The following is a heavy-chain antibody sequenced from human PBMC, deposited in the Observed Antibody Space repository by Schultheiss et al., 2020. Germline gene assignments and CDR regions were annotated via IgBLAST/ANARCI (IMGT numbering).Heavy chain of an antibody. V-gene: IGHV4-39*07. Sequence: GSLRLSCTVSGGSISSSSYYWGWIRQPPGKGLEWIGSIYYSGSTYYNTSLKSRVTISVDTSKNQFSLKLSSVTAADTAVYYCARGRNQLLGGYYYYGMDVWGQGTTVTVSS. D-gene: IGHD2-2*01. CDR2: IYYSGST. J-gene: IGHJ6*02. CDR3: ARGRNQLLGGYYYYGMDV. CDR1: GGSISSSSYY.